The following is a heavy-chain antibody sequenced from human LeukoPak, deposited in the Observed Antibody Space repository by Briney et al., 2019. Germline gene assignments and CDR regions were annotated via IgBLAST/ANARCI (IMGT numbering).Heavy chain of an antibody. Sequence: SETLSLTCTVSGGSISSSSYYWGWIRQPPGKGLEWIGSIYYSGSTYYNPSLKSRVTISVDTSKNQFSLKLSSVTAADTAVYYCAVFRGGMDYFDYWGQGTLVTVSS. CDR2: IYYSGST. D-gene: IGHD3-10*01. V-gene: IGHV4-39*07. CDR1: GGSISSSSYY. CDR3: AVFRGGMDYFDY. J-gene: IGHJ4*02.